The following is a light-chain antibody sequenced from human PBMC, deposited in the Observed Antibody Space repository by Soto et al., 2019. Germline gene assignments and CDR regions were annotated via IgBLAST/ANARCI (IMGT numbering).Light chain of an antibody. CDR1: QSISSW. CDR2: DAS. J-gene: IGKJ1*01. V-gene: IGKV1-5*01. Sequence: DIQMTQSPSTLSASVGDRVTITCRASQSISSWLAWYQQKPGRAPKLLIYDASSLESGVPSRFSGSGSGTEFTLTISSLQPEDVATYYCQRYKSYWTFGQGTKVEIK. CDR3: QRYKSYWT.